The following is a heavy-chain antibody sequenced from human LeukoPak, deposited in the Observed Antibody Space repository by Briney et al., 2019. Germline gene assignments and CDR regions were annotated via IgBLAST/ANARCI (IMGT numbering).Heavy chain of an antibody. V-gene: IGHV3-23*01. CDR2: ISGGGGST. CDR1: GFTLNNYA. D-gene: IGHD1-26*01. J-gene: IGHJ4*02. Sequence: GGSLRLSCVASGFTLNNYAMNWVRQAPGKGLEWVSTISGGGGSTYYADSVKGRFTISRDNSKNTLYLQVNSLRAEDTAVYYCAKGGKWDVTPFDYWGLGTLVTVSS. CDR3: AKGGKWDVTPFDY.